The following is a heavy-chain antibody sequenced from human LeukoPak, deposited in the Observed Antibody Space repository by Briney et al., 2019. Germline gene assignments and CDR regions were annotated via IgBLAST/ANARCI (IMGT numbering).Heavy chain of an antibody. Sequence: GGSLRLSCAASGFTFSDYYMSWIRQAPGKGLEWVSAISGSGGSTYYADSVKGRFTISRDNSKNTLYLQMNSLRAEDTAVYYCAKGGATTPQYYFDYWGQGTLVTVSS. CDR2: ISGSGGST. CDR3: AKGGATTPQYYFDY. CDR1: GFTFSDYY. V-gene: IGHV3-23*01. D-gene: IGHD4-11*01. J-gene: IGHJ4*02.